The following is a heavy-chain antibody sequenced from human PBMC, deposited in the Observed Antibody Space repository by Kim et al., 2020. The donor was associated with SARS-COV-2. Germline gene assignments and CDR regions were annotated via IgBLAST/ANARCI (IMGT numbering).Heavy chain of an antibody. CDR1: EFTFTFNSYT. Sequence: GGSLRLSCAAFEFTFTFNSYTLHWVRQAPEKGLEWVSSISGTGHYIYYADSMKGRFTISRDNAKNSLFLQMDGLRVDDTAVYYFSRGMNEAPAAPVASWG. D-gene: IGHD1-1*01. CDR3: SRGMNEAPAAPVAS. CDR2: ISGTGHYI. J-gene: IGHJ5*01. V-gene: IGHV3-21*01.